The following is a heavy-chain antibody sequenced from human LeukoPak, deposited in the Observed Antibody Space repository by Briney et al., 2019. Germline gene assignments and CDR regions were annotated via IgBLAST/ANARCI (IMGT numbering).Heavy chain of an antibody. CDR3: ARDSQLVLSH. Sequence: VASVKVSCKTSGYTFTTYGVSWVRQAPGQGLEWMGWITAYDGNTNYAQKFQGRVTMTIDTSTSTGYMELRGLRSDDTAVYYCARDSQLVLSHWGQGTPVTVSS. V-gene: IGHV1-18*01. D-gene: IGHD6-19*01. J-gene: IGHJ4*02. CDR2: ITAYDGNT. CDR1: GYTFTTYG.